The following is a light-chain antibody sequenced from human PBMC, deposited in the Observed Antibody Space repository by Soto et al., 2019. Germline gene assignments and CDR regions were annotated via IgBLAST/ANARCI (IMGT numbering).Light chain of an antibody. J-gene: IGLJ2*01. CDR2: GNS. V-gene: IGLV1-40*01. Sequence: QSVLTQPPSVSGAPGQRVTISCTGSSSNIGAGYDVQWYQQLPGAAPKLLIFGNSNRPSGVPDRFSGSRSGTSASLAITGLQAEDEAYYFCQSYDISLSVSVIFGGGTKLTVL. CDR3: QSYDISLSVSVI. CDR1: SSNIGAGYD.